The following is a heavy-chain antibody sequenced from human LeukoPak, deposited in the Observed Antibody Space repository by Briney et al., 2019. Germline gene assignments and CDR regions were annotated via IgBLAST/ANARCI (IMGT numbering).Heavy chain of an antibody. CDR3: GVVQ. Sequence: PGGSLRLSCAASGFTFSTSWMNWLRQAPGKGLEWVANINQDGSEKCYVDSVKGRFSISRDNAKNSLYLQMNSLRAEDTAVYYCGVVQWGQGILVAVSS. V-gene: IGHV3-7*01. CDR1: GFTFSTSW. J-gene: IGHJ4*02. CDR2: INQDGSEK.